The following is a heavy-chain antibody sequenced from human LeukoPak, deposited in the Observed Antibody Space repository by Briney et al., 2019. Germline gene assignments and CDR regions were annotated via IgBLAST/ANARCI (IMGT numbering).Heavy chain of an antibody. D-gene: IGHD4-17*01. CDR3: ASGTFDDYGDYDRGDYFDH. J-gene: IGHJ4*02. CDR2: IYYSGLT. Sequence: SETLSLTCTVSGGSISSSSSCWGWVRQPPGKGPEWIGSIYYSGLTHDNPSLKSRVSISVDPSKNHFSLKVTSVTAADTAVYYCASGTFDDYGDYDRGDYFDHWGQGTLVTVSS. CDR1: GGSISSSSSC. V-gene: IGHV4-39*02.